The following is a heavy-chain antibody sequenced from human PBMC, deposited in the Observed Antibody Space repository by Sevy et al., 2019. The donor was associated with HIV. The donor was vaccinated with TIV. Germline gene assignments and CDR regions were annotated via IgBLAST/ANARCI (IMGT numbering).Heavy chain of an antibody. J-gene: IGHJ4*02. V-gene: IGHV4-39*01. CDR2: IYYSGST. Sequence: SETLSLTCTVSGGSISSSSYYWGWIRQPPGKGLEWIGSIYYSGSTYYNPSLKSRVTISVDTSKNQFSLKVASVTAADTAVYYCARSTYYDFWSGYYYFDYWGQGTLVTVSS. D-gene: IGHD3-3*01. CDR3: ARSTYYDFWSGYYYFDY. CDR1: GGSISSSSYY.